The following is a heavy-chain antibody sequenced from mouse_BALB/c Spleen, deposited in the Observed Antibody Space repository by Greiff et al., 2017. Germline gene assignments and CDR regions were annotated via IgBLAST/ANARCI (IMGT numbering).Heavy chain of an antibody. V-gene: IGHV14-1*02. CDR2: IDPENGNT. CDR3: ASYGNWFAY. CDR1: GFNIKDYY. D-gene: IGHD1-1*01. J-gene: IGHJ3*01. Sequence: VQLQQSGAELVRPGALVKLSCKASGFNIKDYYMHWVKQRPEQGLEWIGWIDPENGNTIYDPKFQGKASITADTSSNTAYLQLSSLTSEDTAVYYCASYGNWFAYWGQGTLVTVSA.